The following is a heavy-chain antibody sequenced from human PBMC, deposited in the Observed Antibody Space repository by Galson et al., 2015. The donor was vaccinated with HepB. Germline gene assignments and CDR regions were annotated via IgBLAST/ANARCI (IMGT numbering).Heavy chain of an antibody. CDR3: ARSAGSGTKNYFYYGMDV. V-gene: IGHV3-13*05. Sequence: SLRLSCAASGFTFSNYDMHWVRQVAGKGLEWVSAIATAGEPYYPGSVKSRFTISREDAKNSLYLQMDSLRAGDTAVYYCARSAGSGTKNYFYYGMDVWGQGTTVTVSS. CDR2: IATAGEP. D-gene: IGHD1-26*01. CDR1: GFTFSNYD. J-gene: IGHJ6*02.